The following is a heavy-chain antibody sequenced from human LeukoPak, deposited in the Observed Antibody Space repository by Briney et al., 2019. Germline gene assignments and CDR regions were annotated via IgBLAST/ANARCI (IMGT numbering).Heavy chain of an antibody. V-gene: IGHV3-23*01. CDR3: AKGAYSSSWYDYFDY. Sequence: GGSLRPSCAASGFTFSSYAMSWVRQAPGEGLEWVSAISGSGGSTYYADSVKGRFTISRDNSKNTLYLQMNSLRAEDTAVYYCAKGAYSSSWYDYFDYWGQGTLVTVSS. D-gene: IGHD6-13*01. CDR2: ISGSGGST. CDR1: GFTFSSYA. J-gene: IGHJ4*02.